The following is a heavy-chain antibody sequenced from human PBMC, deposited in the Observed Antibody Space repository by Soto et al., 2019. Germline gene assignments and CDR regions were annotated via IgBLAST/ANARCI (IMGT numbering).Heavy chain of an antibody. V-gene: IGHV3-64*01. CDR1: GFTFSRYA. CDR3: ARHLDDSSGYSPGY. J-gene: IGHJ4*02. Sequence: EVQLVESGGGLVQPGGSLRLSCAASGFTFSRYAMHWVRQAPGKGLEYVSGINSNGGSTHYANSVKGRFIISRDNSTNTLYLQMGSLRAEDMAVYYCARHLDDSSGYSPGYWGQGTLVTVSS. CDR2: INSNGGST. D-gene: IGHD3-22*01.